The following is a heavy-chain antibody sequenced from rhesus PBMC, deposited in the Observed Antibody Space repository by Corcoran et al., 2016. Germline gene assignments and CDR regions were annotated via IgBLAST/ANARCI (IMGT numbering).Heavy chain of an antibody. Sequence: QLQLQESGPGLVKPSETLSLTCAVSGGSISSNYWSWIRQPPGKGLEWIGRISGSGGSTASHPSLKSRVTISTNTSKNQFSQTVSSVTAADTAVYYCVRDYGLASWGQGVVVTVSS. V-gene: IGHV4-173*01. CDR2: ISGSGGST. CDR1: GGSISSNY. J-gene: IGHJ6*01. CDR3: VRDYGLAS.